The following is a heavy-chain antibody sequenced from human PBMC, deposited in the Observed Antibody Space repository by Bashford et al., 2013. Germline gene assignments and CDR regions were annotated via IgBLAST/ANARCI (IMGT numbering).Heavy chain of an antibody. V-gene: IGHV3-23*01. CDR3: AKEGTWFREPYDY. Sequence: VRQAPGKGLEWVSAITGSGGTTYYAESVKGRVTISRDNAKNTLYLQMNSLRAEDTAVYYCAKEGTWFREPYDYWGQGTLVTVSS. J-gene: IGHJ4*02. CDR2: ITGSGGTT. D-gene: IGHD3-10*01.